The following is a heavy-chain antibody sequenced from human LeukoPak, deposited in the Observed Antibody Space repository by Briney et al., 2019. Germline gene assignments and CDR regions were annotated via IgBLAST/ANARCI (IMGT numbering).Heavy chain of an antibody. CDR1: GFTFSTYW. D-gene: IGHD4-17*01. CDR2: IKQDGSEK. Sequence: GGSLRLSCAASGFTFSTYWMNWVRQAPGKGLEWVANIKQDGSEKYYVDSVKGRFTISRDNAKNSLYLQMNSLRAEDTAVYYCAREADGDYLPDYFDYWGQGTLVTVSS. J-gene: IGHJ4*02. V-gene: IGHV3-7*03. CDR3: AREADGDYLPDYFDY.